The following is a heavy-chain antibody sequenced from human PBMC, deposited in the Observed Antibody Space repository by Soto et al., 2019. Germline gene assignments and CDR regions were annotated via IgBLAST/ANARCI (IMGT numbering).Heavy chain of an antibody. CDR2: IYYSGST. V-gene: IGHV4-59*01. J-gene: IGHJ4*02. Sequence: SETLSLTCTVSGGAISSYYWSWIRQPPGKGLEWIGYIYYSGSTNYNPSLKSRVTISVDTSKNQFSLRLSSVTAADTAVYYCASVNRVDTAMVDFDYCGQGTLVTVSS. CDR3: ASVNRVDTAMVDFDY. D-gene: IGHD5-18*01. CDR1: GGAISSYY.